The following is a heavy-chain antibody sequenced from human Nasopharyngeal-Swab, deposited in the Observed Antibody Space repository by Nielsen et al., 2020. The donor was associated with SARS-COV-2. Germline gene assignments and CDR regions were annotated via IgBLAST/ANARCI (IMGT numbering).Heavy chain of an antibody. CDR3: AREHIIGNWFDP. D-gene: IGHD3-3*01. Sequence: SRQPPGKGLEWIGSTYHSGSTNNNPALKSRVTITVDTSKNQVTLKLTSVTAADTAVYYCAREHIIGNWFDPWGQGTLVTVSS. CDR2: TYHSGST. V-gene: IGHV4-59*01. J-gene: IGHJ5*02.